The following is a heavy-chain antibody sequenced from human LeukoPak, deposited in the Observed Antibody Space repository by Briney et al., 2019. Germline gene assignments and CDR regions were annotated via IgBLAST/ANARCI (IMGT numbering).Heavy chain of an antibody. CDR2: IIPIFGTA. J-gene: IGHJ3*02. CDR3: ARAGDDYGADAFDI. D-gene: IGHD4-17*01. CDR1: GGTFSSHA. V-gene: IGHV1-69*13. Sequence: SVKVSCKASGGTFSSHAISWVRQAPGQGLEWMGGIIPIFGTANYAQKFQGRVTITADESTSTAYMELSSLRSEDTAVYYCARAGDDYGADAFDIWGQGTMVTVSS.